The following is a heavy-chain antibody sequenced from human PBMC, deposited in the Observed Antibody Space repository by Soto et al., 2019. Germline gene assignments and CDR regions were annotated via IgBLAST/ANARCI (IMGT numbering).Heavy chain of an antibody. Sequence: EVQLVQSGAEVKKPGESLRISCKASGYSFTFNWIAGMRQMPGKGLEWMGIIYPSDSDTRYSPSFQGQVTISADKSISTAYLQWSSLKASDTAMYYCARPPSGFTSFFDYWGQGTLVTVSP. J-gene: IGHJ4*02. V-gene: IGHV5-51*03. CDR3: ARPPSGFTSFFDY. D-gene: IGHD3-22*01. CDR1: GYSFTFNW. CDR2: IYPSDSDT.